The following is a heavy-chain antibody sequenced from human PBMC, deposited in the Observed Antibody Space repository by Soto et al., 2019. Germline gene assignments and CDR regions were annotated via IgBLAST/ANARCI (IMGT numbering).Heavy chain of an antibody. V-gene: IGHV3-30-3*02. CDR3: AKSPGDCSTTRCYGRDFAMDV. CDR1: RFTFSNYA. CDR2: ISFDGSTK. D-gene: IGHD2-2*01. Sequence: QVQLVEFGGGVVQPGRSLRLSCAASRFTFSNYAMHWVRQAPGKGLQWVALISFDGSTKYYANSVKGRFTLSRDNSNNTLYLHMNSLTAEDTAVYYCAKSPGDCSTTRCYGRDFAMDVWGQGTTVTVSS. J-gene: IGHJ6*02.